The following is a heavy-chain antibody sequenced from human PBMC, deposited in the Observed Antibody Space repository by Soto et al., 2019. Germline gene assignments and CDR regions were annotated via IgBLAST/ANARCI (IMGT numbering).Heavy chain of an antibody. CDR2: IYYSGST. Sequence: QLQLQESGPGLVKPSETLSLTCTVSGGSISSSSYYWGWIRQPPGKGLEWIGRIYYSGSTYYNPSLKSRVTIAVDTSKNQFSLNLSSVTAADTAVYYCATLWFGEGNYWGQGNLVTVSS. J-gene: IGHJ4*02. CDR3: ATLWFGEGNY. V-gene: IGHV4-39*01. D-gene: IGHD3-10*01. CDR1: GGSISSSSYY.